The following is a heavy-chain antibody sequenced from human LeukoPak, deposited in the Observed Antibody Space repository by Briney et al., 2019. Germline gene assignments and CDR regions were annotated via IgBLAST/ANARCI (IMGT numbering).Heavy chain of an antibody. CDR1: GFSLSTSGMC. J-gene: IGHJ5*02. CDR2: IDWDDDK. CDR3: AHLPTYMSGWFEGVHWFDP. V-gene: IGHV2-70*11. D-gene: IGHD6-19*01. Sequence: SGPALVKPTQTLTLTCTFSGFSLSTSGMCVSWIRQPPGKALEWLARIDWDDDKYYSTSLKTRLTISKDTSKNQVVLTMTNMDPVDTATYYCAHLPTYMSGWFEGVHWFDPWGQGTLVTVSS.